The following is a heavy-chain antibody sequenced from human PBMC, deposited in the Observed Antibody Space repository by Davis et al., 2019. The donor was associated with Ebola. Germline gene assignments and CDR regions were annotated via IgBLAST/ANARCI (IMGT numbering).Heavy chain of an antibody. Sequence: SETLSLTCAVYGGSFSGYYWSWIRQPPGKGLEWIGEINHSESTNYNPSLKSRVTIAVDTSKNQFSLKLSSVTAADTAVYYCARRVGATHYGMDVWGKGTTVTVSS. J-gene: IGHJ6*04. D-gene: IGHD1-26*01. CDR1: GGSFSGYY. CDR2: INHSEST. CDR3: ARRVGATHYGMDV. V-gene: IGHV4-34*01.